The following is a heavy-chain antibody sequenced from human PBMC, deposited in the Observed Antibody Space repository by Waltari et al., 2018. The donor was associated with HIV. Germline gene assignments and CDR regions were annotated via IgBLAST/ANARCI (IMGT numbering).Heavy chain of an antibody. CDR3: ARGESATWANLDF. J-gene: IGHJ4*01. CDR2: DNPANGAT. Sequence: QVQLVQSAAELKSPGASVQIACRTSGYTFAAFHIHWVRKAPGEGLQWGGWDNPANGATNYAQELQAWVSVTTDRSITTVDLTLKRLRSDDTAVYYCARGESATWANLDFWGQGTVVSVSS. V-gene: IGHV1-2*04. CDR1: GYTFAAFH. D-gene: IGHD1-26*01.